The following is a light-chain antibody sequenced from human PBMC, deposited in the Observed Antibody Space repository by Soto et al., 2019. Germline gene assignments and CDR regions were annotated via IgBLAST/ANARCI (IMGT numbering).Light chain of an antibody. V-gene: IGKV1-8*01. CDR1: QGISSY. J-gene: IGKJ4*01. CDR2: AAS. CDR3: QQYYSYPLT. Sequence: AIRMTQSPSSLSASTGDRVTITCRASQGISSYLAWYQQKPGKAPKLLIYAASTLQSGVPSRFSGSGSGTDFTLTNSCLQSEDFATYYWQQYYSYPLTFGGGTKVEIK.